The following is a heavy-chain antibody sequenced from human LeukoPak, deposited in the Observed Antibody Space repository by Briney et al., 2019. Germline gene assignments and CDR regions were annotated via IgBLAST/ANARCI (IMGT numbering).Heavy chain of an antibody. CDR2: INPNSGGT. CDR3: ARDVNYYGSGSYYKIFDY. CDR1: GYTFTGCY. Sequence: ASVKVSCKASGYTFTGCYMHWVRQAPGQGLEWMGWINPNSGGTNYAQKFQGRVTMTRDTSISTAYMELSRLRSDDTAVYYRARDVNYYGSGSYYKIFDYWGQGTLVTVSS. V-gene: IGHV1-2*02. J-gene: IGHJ4*02. D-gene: IGHD3-10*01.